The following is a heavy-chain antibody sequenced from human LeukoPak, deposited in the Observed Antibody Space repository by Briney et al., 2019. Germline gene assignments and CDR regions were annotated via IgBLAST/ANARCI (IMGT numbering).Heavy chain of an antibody. CDR2: INHSGST. J-gene: IGHJ4*02. V-gene: IGHV4-34*01. Sequence: GSLRLSCAASGFTFSSYAMSWVRQPPGKGLEWIGEINHSGSTNYNPSLKSRVTISVDTSKNQFSLKLSSVTAADTAVYYCARGRIVGATVFDYWGQGTLVTVSS. D-gene: IGHD1-26*01. CDR1: GFTFSSYA. CDR3: ARGRIVGATVFDY.